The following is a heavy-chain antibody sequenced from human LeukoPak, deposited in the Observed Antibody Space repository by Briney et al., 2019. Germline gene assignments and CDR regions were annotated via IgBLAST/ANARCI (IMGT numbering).Heavy chain of an antibody. CDR2: IWYDGSNK. CDR1: GFTFSNYG. CDR3: ARDWDSYGNTIFDF. J-gene: IGHJ4*02. D-gene: IGHD5-18*01. V-gene: IGHV3-33*01. Sequence: GSLRLSCAAAGFTFSNYGMHWVRPAPGKGLEWVAVIWYDGSNKYYADSVKGRFTIPRDNSKNTLYLQMNSLRAEDTAVYHCARDWDSYGNTIFDFWGQGTLVTVSS.